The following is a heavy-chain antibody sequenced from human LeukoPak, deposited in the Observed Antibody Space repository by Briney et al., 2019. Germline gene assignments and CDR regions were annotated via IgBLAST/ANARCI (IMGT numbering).Heavy chain of an antibody. CDR1: GFTFSNAW. J-gene: IGHJ4*02. Sequence: GGSLRLSCAASGFTFSNAWMSWVRQAPGKGLEWVGRIKSKTDGGTTDYAAPVKGRFTISRDDSKNTLYLQMNSLKTEDTAVHYCTTGGYYDSRPFDYWGQGTLVTVSS. CDR3: TTGGYYDSRPFDY. D-gene: IGHD3-22*01. V-gene: IGHV3-15*01. CDR2: IKSKTDGGTT.